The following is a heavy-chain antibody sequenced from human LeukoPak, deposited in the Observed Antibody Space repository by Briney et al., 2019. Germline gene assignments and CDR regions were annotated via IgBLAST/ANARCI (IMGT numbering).Heavy chain of an antibody. D-gene: IGHD2/OR15-2a*01. CDR3: AKARGFYGPLAY. J-gene: IGHJ4*02. Sequence: SGGSLRLSCAASGFTFSSYAMSWVRQAPGKGLEWVSGISWNSGSIGYADSVKGRFAISRDNAKNSLYLQMNSLRAEDTALYYCAKARGFYGPLAYWGQGTLVTVSS. CDR2: ISWNSGSI. CDR1: GFTFSSYA. V-gene: IGHV3-9*01.